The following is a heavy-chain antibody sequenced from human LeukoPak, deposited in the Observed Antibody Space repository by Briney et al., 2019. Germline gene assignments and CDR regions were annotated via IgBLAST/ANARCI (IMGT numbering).Heavy chain of an antibody. CDR3: ARCQYNSSPDF. J-gene: IGHJ4*02. V-gene: IGHV3-11*03. Sequence: GGSLRLSCASSGFIYRDYFMRWMRQARAKGLEGVSYISSRSDYTNYADSVKGRFTISRDNAKNSLYLQMNSLRAEDTAVYYCARCQYNSSPDFWGQGTLVTVSS. D-gene: IGHD6-19*01. CDR2: ISSRSDYT. CDR1: GFIYRDYF.